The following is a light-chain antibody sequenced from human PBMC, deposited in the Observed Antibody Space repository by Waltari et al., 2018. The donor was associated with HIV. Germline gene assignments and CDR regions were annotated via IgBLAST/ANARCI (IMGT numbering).Light chain of an antibody. Sequence: LSGAPGQTVTISCTGTSSNIGADYHVHWYQQLPGTAPKLLIYGNTIRPSGVPDRFSGSKSGTSASLAITGLQADDEADYYCQSYDSSLSAWVFGGGTKLTVL. CDR3: QSYDSSLSAWV. CDR2: GNT. CDR1: SSNIGADYH. V-gene: IGLV1-40*01. J-gene: IGLJ3*02.